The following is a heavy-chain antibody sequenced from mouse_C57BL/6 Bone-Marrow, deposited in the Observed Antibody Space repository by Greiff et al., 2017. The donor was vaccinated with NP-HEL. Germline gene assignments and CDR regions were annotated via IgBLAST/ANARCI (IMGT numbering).Heavy chain of an antibody. CDR1: GYTFTSYW. V-gene: IGHV1-55*01. Sequence: QVQLQQPGAELVKPGASVKMSCKASGYTFTSYWITWVKQRPGQGLEWIGDIYPGSGSTNYNEKFKSKATLTVDTSSSTAYMQLSSLTSEDSAVYYCARSGQLGLSWFAYWGQGTLVTVSA. J-gene: IGHJ3*01. CDR2: IYPGSGST. D-gene: IGHD4-1*02. CDR3: ARSGQLGLSWFAY.